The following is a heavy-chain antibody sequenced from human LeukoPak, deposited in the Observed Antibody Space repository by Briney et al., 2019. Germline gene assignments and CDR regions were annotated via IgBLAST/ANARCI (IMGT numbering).Heavy chain of an antibody. V-gene: IGHV6-1*01. CDR1: GDSVSSNSAA. CDR2: TYYRSKWYN. CDR3: ARYYYYGSGSNIYYYYYMDV. Sequence: SQTLSLTCAISGDSVSSNSAAWNWIRQSPSRGLEWLGRTYYRSKWYNDYAVSVKSRITINPDTSKNQFSLQLNSVTPEDTAVYYCARYYYYGSGSNIYYYYYMDVWGKGTTVTISS. D-gene: IGHD3-10*01. J-gene: IGHJ6*03.